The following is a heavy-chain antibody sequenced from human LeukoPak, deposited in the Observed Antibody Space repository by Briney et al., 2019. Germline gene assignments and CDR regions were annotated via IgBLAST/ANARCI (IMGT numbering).Heavy chain of an antibody. V-gene: IGHV3-53*01. CDR1: GFTVSSNY. Sequence: GGSLRLSCAASGFTVSSNYMSWVRQAPGKGLEWVSVIYSGGSTYYADSVKGRFTISRDNSKHTLYLQMNSLRAEDTAVYYCARVYGGDAFDIWGQGTMVTVSS. J-gene: IGHJ3*02. CDR2: IYSGGST. D-gene: IGHD3-10*01. CDR3: ARVYGGDAFDI.